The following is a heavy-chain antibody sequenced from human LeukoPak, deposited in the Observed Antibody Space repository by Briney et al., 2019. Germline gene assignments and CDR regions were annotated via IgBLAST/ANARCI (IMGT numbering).Heavy chain of an antibody. CDR3: ATAWKHLWRPTFDP. Sequence: ASVKVSCKVSGHTLTELSMHWVRQAPGKGLEWMGGFDPEDGEKIYAQKFQGRVTMTEDTSTDTAYMELSGLRSEDTAVCYCATAWKHLWRPTFDPWGQGTLVTVSS. CDR1: GHTLTELS. CDR2: FDPEDGEK. V-gene: IGHV1-24*01. D-gene: IGHD5-18*01. J-gene: IGHJ5*02.